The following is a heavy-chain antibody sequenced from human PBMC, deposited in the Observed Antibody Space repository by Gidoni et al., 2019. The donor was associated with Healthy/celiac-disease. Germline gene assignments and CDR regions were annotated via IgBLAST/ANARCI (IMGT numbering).Heavy chain of an antibody. CDR2: IYYSGST. CDR3: AREESGITIFGVVIYYYGMDV. D-gene: IGHD3-3*01. V-gene: IGHV4-39*07. J-gene: IGHJ6*02. CDR1: GGSISSSSYY. Sequence: QLQLQESGPGLVKPSETLSLTCTVSGGSISSSSYYWGWIRQPPGKGLEWIGSIYYSGSTYYNPSLKSRVTISVDTSKNQFSLKLSSVTAADTAVYYCAREESGITIFGVVIYYYGMDVWGQGTTVTVSS.